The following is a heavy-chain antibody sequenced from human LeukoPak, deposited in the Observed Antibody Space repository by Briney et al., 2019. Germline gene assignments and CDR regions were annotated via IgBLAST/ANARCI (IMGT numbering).Heavy chain of an antibody. CDR3: AGAGRYSYGHNWFDP. J-gene: IGHJ5*02. D-gene: IGHD5-18*01. V-gene: IGHV5-51*01. CDR2: IYPGDSDT. CDR1: GYSFTSYW. Sequence: GESLKISCKGSGYSFTSYWIGWVRQMPGKGLEWMGIIYPGDSDTRYSPSFQGQVTISADKSISTAYLQWSSLKASDTAMYYCAGAGRYSYGHNWFDPWGQGTLVTVSA.